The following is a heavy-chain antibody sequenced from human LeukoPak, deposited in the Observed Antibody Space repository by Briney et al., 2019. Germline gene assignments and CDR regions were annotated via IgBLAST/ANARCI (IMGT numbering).Heavy chain of an antibody. V-gene: IGHV4-4*07. CDR1: GGSISSYY. Sequence: PSETLSLTCTVSGGSISSYYWSWIRQPAGKGLEWIGRIYTSGSTNYNPSLKSRVTMSVDTSKNQFSLKLSSVTAADTAVYYCARDIVGATPYYYHYMDVWGKGTTVTVSS. CDR2: IYTSGST. J-gene: IGHJ6*03. CDR3: ARDIVGATPYYYHYMDV. D-gene: IGHD1-26*01.